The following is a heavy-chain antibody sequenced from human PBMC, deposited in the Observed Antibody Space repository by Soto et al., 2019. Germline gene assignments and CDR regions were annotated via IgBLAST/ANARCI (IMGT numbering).Heavy chain of an antibody. CDR2: ISSNGGST. CDR1: GFTFSSYA. J-gene: IGHJ6*03. CDR3: ARDPYSSSSSSFDYYYYMDV. V-gene: IGHV3-64*01. Sequence: GGSLRLSCAASGFTFSSYAMHWVGQAPGKGLEYVSAISSNGGSTYYANSVKGRFTISRDKSKNTLYLQMGSLRAEDMAVYYCARDPYSSSSSSFDYYYYMDVWGKGTTVTVSS. D-gene: IGHD6-6*01.